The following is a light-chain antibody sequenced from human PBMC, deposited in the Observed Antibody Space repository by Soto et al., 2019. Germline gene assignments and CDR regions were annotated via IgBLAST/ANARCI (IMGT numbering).Light chain of an antibody. CDR3: QLWDTITDRYV. CDR1: NIGSES. J-gene: IGLJ1*01. CDR2: DDS. Sequence: SYELTQPPSVSVAPGQTARITCGGNNIGSESVHWYQQKPGQAPVLVVYDDSDRPSGIPERFSGSKSGNTATLTITRVEAADEAEYFCQLWDTITDRYVFGTGTKVTVL. V-gene: IGLV3-21*02.